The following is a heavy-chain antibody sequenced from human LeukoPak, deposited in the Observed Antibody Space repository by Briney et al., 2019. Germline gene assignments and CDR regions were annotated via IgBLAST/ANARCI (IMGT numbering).Heavy chain of an antibody. D-gene: IGHD5-18*01. V-gene: IGHV1-46*03. J-gene: IGHJ4*02. Sequence: GASVKVSCTASGYTFRSYDMHWVPQAPGQGLEWMGVIHPSGGGTNYAPKFQGRVTMTRDTSTTTVFMEMSSLTSEDTAIYYCAKMEMHPAMVTNYFDYWGQGTLVTVSS. CDR1: GYTFRSYD. CDR3: AKMEMHPAMVTNYFDY. CDR2: IHPSGGGT.